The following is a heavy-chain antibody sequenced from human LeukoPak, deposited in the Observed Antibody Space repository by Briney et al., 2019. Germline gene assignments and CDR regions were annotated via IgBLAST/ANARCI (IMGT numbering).Heavy chain of an antibody. Sequence: GGSLRLSCAASGFTFSSYAMHWVRQAPGKGLEWVAVISYDGSNKYYADSVKGRFTISRDNSKNTLYLQMNSLRAEDTAVYYCARGGGYCSGDSCSGFDYWGQGTLVTVSS. CDR3: ARGGGYCSGDSCSGFDY. J-gene: IGHJ4*02. D-gene: IGHD2-15*01. CDR2: ISYDGSNK. CDR1: GFTFSSYA. V-gene: IGHV3-30-3*01.